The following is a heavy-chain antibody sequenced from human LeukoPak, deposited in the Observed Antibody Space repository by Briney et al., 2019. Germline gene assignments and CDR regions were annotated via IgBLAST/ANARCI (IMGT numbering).Heavy chain of an antibody. CDR1: SITFNAYG. CDR3: AKDIHDRGYADF. J-gene: IGHJ4*02. D-gene: IGHD3-22*01. V-gene: IGHV3-43*02. Sequence: GGSLIISCGATSITFNAYGMPMILQAPAKRQHHLSLISGDGSRTYYADSVKGRFTISRDNSKNSLYLQMNSLRTEDTALYYCAKDIHDRGYADFWGQGTLVTVSS. CDR2: ISGDGSRT.